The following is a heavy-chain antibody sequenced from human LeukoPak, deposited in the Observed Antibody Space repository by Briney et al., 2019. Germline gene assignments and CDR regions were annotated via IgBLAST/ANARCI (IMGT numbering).Heavy chain of an antibody. Sequence: GGSLRLSCAASGLIFSDYGMHWVRQAPGKGLEWVAVVSSDGTNEYYADSVKGRFIISRDKSKNTLYLLLTSLRVEDTALYYCARDWSLMDYWGQGTLVTVSS. CDR2: VSSDGTNE. CDR1: GLIFSDYG. V-gene: IGHV3-30*03. CDR3: ARDWSLMDY. D-gene: IGHD3-16*01. J-gene: IGHJ4*02.